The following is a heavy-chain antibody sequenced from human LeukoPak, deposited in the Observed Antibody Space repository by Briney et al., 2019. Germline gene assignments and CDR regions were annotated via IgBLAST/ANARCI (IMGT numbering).Heavy chain of an antibody. CDR2: ITASGTAM. J-gene: IGHJ4*02. CDR1: GFTFSSYT. CDR3: ASSGSYRFDY. V-gene: IGHV3-48*02. Sequence: GGSLRLSCAASGFTFSSYTMNWVRQAPGKGLEWVSHITASGTAMFYADSVKGRFTISRDNAKNSLYLQMNSLRDEDAAVYYCASSGSYRFDYWGQGTLVTVSS. D-gene: IGHD1-26*01.